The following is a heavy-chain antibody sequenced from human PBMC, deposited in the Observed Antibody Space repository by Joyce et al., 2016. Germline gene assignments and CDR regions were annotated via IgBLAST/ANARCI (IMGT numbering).Heavy chain of an antibody. CDR2: IYFTGDT. CDR1: GASIRHSY. D-gene: IGHD4-17*01. CDR3: ARDPTVTSNYLDL. V-gene: IGHV4-4*07. J-gene: IGHJ4*02. Sequence: QVQLQESGPGLVKPSETLSLTCSVSGASIRHSYWNWIRLPAGKGLEWIGRIYFTGDTDYNPSLESRVTMSIDTSNNQFSLKITSVTAADTAVYYCARDPTVTSNYLDLWGQGTPVAVSS.